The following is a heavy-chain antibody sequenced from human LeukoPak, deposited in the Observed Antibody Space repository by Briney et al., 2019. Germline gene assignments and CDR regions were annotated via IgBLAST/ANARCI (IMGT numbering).Heavy chain of an antibody. CDR3: ASGTYSYYYDY. V-gene: IGHV4-59*08. J-gene: IGHJ4*02. CDR2: IYYSGST. Sequence: SETLSLTCTVSGGSISSYYWSWIRQPPGKGLEWIGYIYYSGSTNYNPSLKSRVTILVDTSKNQFSLKLSSVTAADTAMYYCASGTYSYYYDYWGQGTLVTVSS. CDR1: GGSISSYY. D-gene: IGHD5-18*01.